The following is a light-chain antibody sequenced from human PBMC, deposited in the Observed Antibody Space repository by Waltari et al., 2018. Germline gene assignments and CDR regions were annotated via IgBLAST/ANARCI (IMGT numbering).Light chain of an antibody. Sequence: DIQMTQSPSTLSASVGDRVTITCRASQNVRTYLAWYQHKSGKAPKLLIYKASTLEVGVPSRCSGSGSGTEFTLTIASLQPDDFGTYYCQQYNNYPWTFGQGTEVDVK. J-gene: IGKJ1*01. CDR1: QNVRTY. CDR3: QQYNNYPWT. V-gene: IGKV1-5*03. CDR2: KAS.